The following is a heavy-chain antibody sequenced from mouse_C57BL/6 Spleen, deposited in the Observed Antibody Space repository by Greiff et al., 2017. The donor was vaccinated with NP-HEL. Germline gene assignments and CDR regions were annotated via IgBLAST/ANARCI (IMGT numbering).Heavy chain of an antibody. V-gene: IGHV1-78*01. Sequence: QVQLKESDAELVKPGASVKISCKVSGYTFTDHTIHWMKQRPEQGLEWIGYIYPRDGSTKYNEKFKGKATLTADKSSSTAYMQLNSLTSEDSAVYFCAREGVYYDYSYAMDYWGQGTSVTVSS. CDR2: IYPRDGST. CDR3: AREGVYYDYSYAMDY. D-gene: IGHD2-4*01. CDR1: GYTFTDHT. J-gene: IGHJ4*01.